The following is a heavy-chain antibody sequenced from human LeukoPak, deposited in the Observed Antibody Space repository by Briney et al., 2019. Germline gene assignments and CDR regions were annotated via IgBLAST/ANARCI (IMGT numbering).Heavy chain of an antibody. J-gene: IGHJ5*02. CDR2: IYYSGST. CDR3: AREQGCGTSSSLGCWFDP. Sequence: SQTLSLTCTVSGGSISSGGYYWSWIRQHPGQGLEWIRYIYYSGSTYYNPSLKSRVTISVDTSKNQFSLKLSSVTAADTAVYYCAREQGCGTSSSLGCWFDPWGQGTLVTVSS. D-gene: IGHD6-6*01. CDR1: GGSISSGGYY. V-gene: IGHV4-31*03.